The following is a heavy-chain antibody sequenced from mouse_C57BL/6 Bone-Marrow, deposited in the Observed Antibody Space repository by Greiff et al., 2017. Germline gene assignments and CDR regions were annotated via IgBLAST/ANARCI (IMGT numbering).Heavy chain of an antibody. D-gene: IGHD1-1*01. J-gene: IGHJ4*01. CDR1: GYSFTSYY. Sequence: QVQLQQSGPELVKPGASVKISCKASGYSFTSYYIHWVKQRPGQGLEWIGWIYPGSGNTKYNEKFKGKATLTADTSSSTAYMQLSSLTSEDSAVYYCARSTVVATEAMDYWGQGTSVTVSS. CDR2: IYPGSGNT. V-gene: IGHV1-66*01. CDR3: ARSTVVATEAMDY.